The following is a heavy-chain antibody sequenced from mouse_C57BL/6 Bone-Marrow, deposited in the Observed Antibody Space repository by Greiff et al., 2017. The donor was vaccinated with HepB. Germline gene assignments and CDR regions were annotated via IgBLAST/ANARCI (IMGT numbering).Heavy chain of an antibody. CDR1: GYNFTSYW. Sequence: QVQLQQPGAELVMPGASVKLSCKASGYNFTSYWMHWVKQRPGQGLEWIGEIDPSDSYTNYNQKFKGKSTLTVDKSSSTAYMQLSSLTSEDSAVYYCAIYYYGSRYLYFDVWGTGTTVTVSS. J-gene: IGHJ1*03. CDR2: IDPSDSYT. V-gene: IGHV1-69*01. CDR3: AIYYYGSRYLYFDV. D-gene: IGHD1-1*01.